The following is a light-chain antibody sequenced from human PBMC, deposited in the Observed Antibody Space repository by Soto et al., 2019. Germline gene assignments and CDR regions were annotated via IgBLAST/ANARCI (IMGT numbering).Light chain of an antibody. CDR2: GAS. CDR3: QQYGSSPLT. J-gene: IGKJ4*01. Sequence: EIVLTQSPGTLSLSPGERATLSCRASQSVSSSYLAWYQQKPGQAPRLLIYGASSRATGIPDRFSGSGSGTDFTRSIVRLELEDFAVDYCQQYGSSPLTFGGGTKVDNK. V-gene: IGKV3-20*01. CDR1: QSVSSSY.